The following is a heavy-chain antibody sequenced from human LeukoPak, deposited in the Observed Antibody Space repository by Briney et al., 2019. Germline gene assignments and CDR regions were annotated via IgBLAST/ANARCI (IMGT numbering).Heavy chain of an antibody. V-gene: IGHV3-43*01. CDR2: ISWDGGST. D-gene: IGHD5-18*01. Sequence: GGSLRLSCAASGFTFDDYTMHWVRQAPGKGLEWVSLISWDGGSTYYADSVKGRFTISRDNSKNSLYLQMNSLRTEDTALYYCAKALHTFGYSYGSNIGTFDYWGQGTLVTVSS. CDR1: GFTFDDYT. CDR3: AKALHTFGYSYGSNIGTFDY. J-gene: IGHJ4*02.